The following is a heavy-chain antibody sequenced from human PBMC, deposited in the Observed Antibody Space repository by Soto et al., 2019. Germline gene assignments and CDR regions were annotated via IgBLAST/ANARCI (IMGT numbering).Heavy chain of an antibody. CDR3: ARDRHNTNDVDH. J-gene: IGHJ5*02. Sequence: EVQLVESGGVLVQPGGSLRLSCVAPGFTFDDYWMNWVRQAPGKGLEWVAIINKDGSERYYVDSVKGRFTISRDNSKNSLFQQMNSLRAEDTAIYYCARDRHNTNDVDHWGQGTLVTVSS. CDR1: GFTFDDYW. V-gene: IGHV3-7*01. CDR2: INKDGSER. D-gene: IGHD1-20*01.